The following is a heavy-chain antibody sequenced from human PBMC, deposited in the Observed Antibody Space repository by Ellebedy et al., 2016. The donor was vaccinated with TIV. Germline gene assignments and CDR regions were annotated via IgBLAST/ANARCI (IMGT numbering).Heavy chain of an antibody. D-gene: IGHD6-19*01. CDR2: INPDGSAE. V-gene: IGHV3-7*01. J-gene: IGHJ4*02. CDR1: GFIISGDW. CDR3: ARDLDKSSGWYGGAAY. Sequence: GESLKISCAASGFIISGDWMSWVRQAPGKGLEWVAHINPDGSAEYYVDSVKGRFTISRDNAKRSLFLQMNSLRAEDTALYYCARDLDKSSGWYGGAAYWGQGTQVTVSS.